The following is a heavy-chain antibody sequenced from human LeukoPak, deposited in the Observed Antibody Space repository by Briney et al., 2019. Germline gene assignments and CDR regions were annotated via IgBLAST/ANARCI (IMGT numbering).Heavy chain of an antibody. V-gene: IGHV3-7*01. Sequence: HPGGSLRLSCAASGFTFSSYAMSWVRQAPGKGLEWVANIKQDGSEKYYVDSVKGRFTISRDNAKNSLYLQMNSLRAEDTAVYYCARAPSTSYYYYGMDVWGQGTTVTVSS. CDR2: IKQDGSEK. J-gene: IGHJ6*02. CDR1: GFTFSSYA. CDR3: ARAPSTSYYYYGMDV. D-gene: IGHD2-2*01.